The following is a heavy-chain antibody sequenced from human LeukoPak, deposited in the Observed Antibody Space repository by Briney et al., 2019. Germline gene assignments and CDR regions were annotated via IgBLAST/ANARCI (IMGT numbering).Heavy chain of an antibody. J-gene: IGHJ4*02. CDR2: IYYSGST. V-gene: IGHV4-39*07. CDR1: GGSTSSRSYF. Sequence: PSETLSLTCTVSGGSTSSRSYFWGWIRQPPGKGLERIGSIYYSGSTNYNPSLKSRVTISVDTSKNQFSLKLSSVTAADTAVYYCASIGRYSSSGFDYWGQGTLVTVSS. D-gene: IGHD6-19*01. CDR3: ASIGRYSSSGFDY.